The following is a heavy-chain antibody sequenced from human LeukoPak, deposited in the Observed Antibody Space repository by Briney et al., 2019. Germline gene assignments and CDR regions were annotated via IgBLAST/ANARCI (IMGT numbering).Heavy chain of an antibody. Sequence: GGSLRLSCAASGFTFSSYGMHWVRQAPGKGLEWVACIYPDGTNKDYAGSVKGRFIISRDNSKNTLYVQMNSLRAEDTAIYYCAKDWSGNYNWSDPWGQGTLVTVSS. CDR2: IYPDGTNK. D-gene: IGHD3-3*01. J-gene: IGHJ5*02. CDR3: AKDWSGNYNWSDP. V-gene: IGHV3-30*02. CDR1: GFTFSSYG.